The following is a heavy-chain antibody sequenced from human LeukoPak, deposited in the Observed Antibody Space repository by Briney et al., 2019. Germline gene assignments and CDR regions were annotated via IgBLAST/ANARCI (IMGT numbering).Heavy chain of an antibody. Sequence: GGSLRLSCAASGFTFSSYSMNWVRQAPGKGLEWVSSISSSSSYIYYADSVKGRFTISRDNAKNSLYLQMNSLRAEGTAVYYCAREAGNWNYGDYWGQGTLVTVSS. J-gene: IGHJ4*02. D-gene: IGHD1-20*01. CDR1: GFTFSSYS. CDR2: ISSSSSYI. V-gene: IGHV3-21*01. CDR3: AREAGNWNYGDY.